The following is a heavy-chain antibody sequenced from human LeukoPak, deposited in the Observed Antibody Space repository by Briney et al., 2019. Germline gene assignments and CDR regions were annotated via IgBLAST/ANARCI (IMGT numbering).Heavy chain of an antibody. V-gene: IGHV4-39*02. J-gene: IGHJ3*02. CDR1: GGSIRSSYYY. CDR3: ARDHPLHEAFDI. Sequence: SETLSLTCTVSGGSIRSSYYYWGWIRQPPGKGLEWIGSIYDSGSTYYNPSLKSRVTISVDTSKNQFSLKLNSVTAADTAVYYCARDHPLHEAFDIWGQGTMVTVSS. CDR2: IYDSGST.